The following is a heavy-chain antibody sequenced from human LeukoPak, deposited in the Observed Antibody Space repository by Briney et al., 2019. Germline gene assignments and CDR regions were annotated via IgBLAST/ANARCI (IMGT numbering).Heavy chain of an antibody. D-gene: IGHD2-15*01. J-gene: IGHJ4*02. CDR2: FDPEDGET. Sequence: ASVKVPCKVAGYILTELSMHCVRQAPGKGLEWMGGFDPEDGETIYAQNFQGRVTMTEDTSTDTAYMELRSLRSEDTAVYYCVTDPVGYCSSDGCYSVDYWGQGTLVTVSS. V-gene: IGHV1-24*01. CDR1: GYILTELS. CDR3: VTDPVGYCSSDGCYSVDY.